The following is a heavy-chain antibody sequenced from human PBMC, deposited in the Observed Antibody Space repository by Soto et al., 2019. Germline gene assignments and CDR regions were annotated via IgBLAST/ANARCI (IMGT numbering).Heavy chain of an antibody. Sequence: GGSLRLSCAASGFTLRGSWMHWLRQAPGKGLEWVSRISSDGSTTGFADSVKGRFTVSRDNAKNTLYLQMNSLRAEDTAVYYCARVRSDLHYYFDYWGQGTLVTVSS. D-gene: IGHD2-21*02. CDR3: ARVRSDLHYYFDY. V-gene: IGHV3-74*01. J-gene: IGHJ4*02. CDR2: ISSDGSTT. CDR1: GFTLRGSW.